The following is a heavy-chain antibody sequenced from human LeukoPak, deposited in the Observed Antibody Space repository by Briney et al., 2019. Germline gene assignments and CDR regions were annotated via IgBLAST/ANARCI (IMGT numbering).Heavy chain of an antibody. J-gene: IGHJ4*02. CDR2: IKQDGSEK. Sequence: GGSLRLSCAASGFTFSSYAMSWVRQAPGKGLEWVANIKQDGSEKYYVDSVKGRFTISRDNSKNSLYLQMNSLRTEDTALYYCAKDFGYSSSWYDYWGQGTLVTVSS. CDR1: GFTFSSYA. V-gene: IGHV3-7*03. D-gene: IGHD6-13*01. CDR3: AKDFGYSSSWYDY.